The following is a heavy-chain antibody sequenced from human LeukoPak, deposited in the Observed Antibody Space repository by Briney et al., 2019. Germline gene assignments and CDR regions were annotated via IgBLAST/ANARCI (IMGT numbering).Heavy chain of an antibody. V-gene: IGHV3-21*01. J-gene: IGHJ6*04. CDR1: GFTFSSHD. Sequence: PGGSLRLSCATSGFTFSSHDMNWVRQAPGKGLEWVSSISASSKSIDYADSVKGRFAISRDNAKNSLFLQMDSLRVEDTAVYYCAELGITMIGGVWGKGTTVTISS. D-gene: IGHD3-10*02. CDR2: ISASSKSI. CDR3: AELGITMIGGV.